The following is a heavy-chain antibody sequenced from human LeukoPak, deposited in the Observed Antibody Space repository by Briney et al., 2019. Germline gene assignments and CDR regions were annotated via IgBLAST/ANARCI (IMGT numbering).Heavy chain of an antibody. D-gene: IGHD5-18*01. CDR2: IYCGGTT. Sequence: GGSLRLSCAASGFTVSNNYMSWVRQAPGKGLEWVSVIYCGGTTYYADSVKGRFTISRDNSKNTLYLQMNSLRAEDTAVYYCARDRAYSYGTAWYFDLWGRGTLVTVSS. V-gene: IGHV3-66*01. CDR1: GFTVSNNY. CDR3: ARDRAYSYGTAWYFDL. J-gene: IGHJ2*01.